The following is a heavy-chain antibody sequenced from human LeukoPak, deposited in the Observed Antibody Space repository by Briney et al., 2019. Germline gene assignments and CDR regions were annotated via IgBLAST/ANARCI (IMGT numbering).Heavy chain of an antibody. Sequence: SETLSLTCTVSGYSISSGYYWGWIRQPPGKGLEWIGSTYHSGSTYYNPSLKSRVTISVDTSKNQFSLKLSSVTAADTAVYYCARWGEVVVVITAFDIWGQGTMVTVSS. J-gene: IGHJ3*02. V-gene: IGHV4-38-2*02. CDR3: ARWGEVVVVITAFDI. D-gene: IGHD3-22*01. CDR1: GYSISSGYY. CDR2: TYHSGST.